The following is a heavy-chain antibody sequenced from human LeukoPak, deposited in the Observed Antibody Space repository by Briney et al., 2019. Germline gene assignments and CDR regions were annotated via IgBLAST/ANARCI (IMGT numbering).Heavy chain of an antibody. CDR1: GYTFTAYY. D-gene: IGHD6-13*01. V-gene: IGHV1-18*04. Sequence: ASVKVSCKASGYTFTAYYMHWVRQAPGQGLEWMGWISAYNGNTNYAQKLQGRVTMTTDTSTSTAYMELRSLRSDDTAVYYCARDDLAAAGTSYNWFDPGGQGTLVTVSS. CDR2: ISAYNGNT. CDR3: ARDDLAAAGTSYNWFDP. J-gene: IGHJ5*02.